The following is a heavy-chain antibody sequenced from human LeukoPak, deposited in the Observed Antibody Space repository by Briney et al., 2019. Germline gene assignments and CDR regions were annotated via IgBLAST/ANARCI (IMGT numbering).Heavy chain of an antibody. D-gene: IGHD3-22*01. CDR3: ARGVSYYDSSGYYNEYFQH. Sequence: SETLSLTCTGSGGSISSYYWSWIRQPPGKGLEWIGYIYYSGSTNYNPSLKSRVTISVDTSKNQFSLKLSSVTAADTAVYYCARGVSYYDSSGYYNEYFQHWGQGTLVTVSS. CDR1: GGSISSYY. J-gene: IGHJ1*01. V-gene: IGHV4-59*08. CDR2: IYYSGST.